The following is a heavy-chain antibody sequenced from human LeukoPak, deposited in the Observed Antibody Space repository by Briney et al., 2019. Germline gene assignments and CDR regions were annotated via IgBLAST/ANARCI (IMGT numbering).Heavy chain of an antibody. CDR2: INSDGSST. CDR3: ARAISMMTI. Sequence: PGGSLRLSCAASGFTISSYWMHWVRQDPGKGLVWVSGINSDGSSTSYADSVNGRFTISRDNAKNTLYLQMNSLRAEDAAVYYCARAISMMTIWGQGTMVTVSS. CDR1: GFTISSYW. V-gene: IGHV3-74*01. D-gene: IGHD3-22*01. J-gene: IGHJ3*02.